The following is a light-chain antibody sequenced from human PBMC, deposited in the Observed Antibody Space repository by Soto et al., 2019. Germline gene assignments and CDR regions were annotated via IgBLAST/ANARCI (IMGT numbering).Light chain of an antibody. Sequence: EIVPTQSPGTLSVSPGESAPLSCRASQSVSSNLAWYQQKPGQAPRLLIYGASNRATGIPDRFSDSGSGTDFTLTISRLEHEDFAVYYCQQYGSSGTFGQGTKVDI. V-gene: IGKV3-20*01. J-gene: IGKJ1*01. CDR1: QSVSSN. CDR2: GAS. CDR3: QQYGSSGT.